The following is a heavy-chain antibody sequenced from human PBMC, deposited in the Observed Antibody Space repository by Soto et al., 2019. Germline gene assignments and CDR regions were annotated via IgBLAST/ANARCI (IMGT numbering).Heavy chain of an antibody. CDR1: GYSINSGYI. V-gene: IGHV4-38-2*02. D-gene: IGHD1-26*01. CDR3: VAREPVVNSHWLDP. J-gene: IGHJ5*02. Sequence: SETQSLICTASGYSINSGYIWGWVRRPPGQGLEWIGSRYSTGTTYYNPSLRRRAEMSEDTSKNPLSLVLRSVTAAAPAVYSCVAREPVVNSHWLDPWGQVTQVTVS. CDR2: RYSTGTT.